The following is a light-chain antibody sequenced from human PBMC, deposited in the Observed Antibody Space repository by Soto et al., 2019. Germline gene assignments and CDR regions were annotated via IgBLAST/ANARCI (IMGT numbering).Light chain of an antibody. V-gene: IGLV2-14*01. Sequence: QSALTQPASVSGSPGQSITISCIGTTSDVGGYDYVSWYQQHPGKGPKLLIYEVRNRPSGVSNRFSGSKSGNTASLTISGLQTDDEADYYCTSYRTTTPYVFGTGTKV. CDR3: TSYRTTTPYV. CDR1: TSDVGGYDY. J-gene: IGLJ1*01. CDR2: EVR.